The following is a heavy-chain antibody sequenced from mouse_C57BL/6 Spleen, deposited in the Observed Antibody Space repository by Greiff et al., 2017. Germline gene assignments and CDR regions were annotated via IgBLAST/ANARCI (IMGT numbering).Heavy chain of an antibody. J-gene: IGHJ2*01. CDR3: ARHGGLRRTGYFDY. CDR2: IWSDGST. CDR1: GFSLTSYG. Sequence: QVQLKESGPGLVAPSQSLSITCTVSGFSLTSYGVHWVRQPPGKGLEWLVVIWSDGSTTYNSALKSRLSISKDNSKSQVFLKMNSLQTDDTAMYYCARHGGLRRTGYFDYWGQGTTLTVSS. V-gene: IGHV2-6-1*01. D-gene: IGHD2-2*01.